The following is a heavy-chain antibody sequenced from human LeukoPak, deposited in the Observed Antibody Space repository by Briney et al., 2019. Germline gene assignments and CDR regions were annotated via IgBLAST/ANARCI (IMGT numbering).Heavy chain of an antibody. CDR2: IYHSGST. D-gene: IGHD6-19*01. CDR3: ARGKARLSWFDP. CDR1: GYSISSGYY. J-gene: IGHJ5*02. Sequence: SETLSLTCTVSGYSISSGYYWGWVRQPPGKGLEWIGGIYHSGSTYYNPSLKSRVPISVDTSTSQFFLKLRSVTDADTGVYYCARGKARLSWFDPGGQGTLVTVSS. V-gene: IGHV4-38-2*02.